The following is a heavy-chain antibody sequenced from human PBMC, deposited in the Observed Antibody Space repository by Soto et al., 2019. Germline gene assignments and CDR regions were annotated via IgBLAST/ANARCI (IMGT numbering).Heavy chain of an antibody. J-gene: IGHJ4*02. Sequence: QVQLVQSGAEVKKPGSSVKVSCKASGGTFSSYAISWLRQAPGQGLEWMGGIIPILGTANYAQKFQGRVTITADESTSTAYMGLSSLRAEDTAVYYCAREDYSDSSGYHFALDYWGQGTLVTVSS. CDR3: AREDYSDSSGYHFALDY. V-gene: IGHV1-69*01. D-gene: IGHD3-22*01. CDR1: GGTFSSYA. CDR2: IIPILGTA.